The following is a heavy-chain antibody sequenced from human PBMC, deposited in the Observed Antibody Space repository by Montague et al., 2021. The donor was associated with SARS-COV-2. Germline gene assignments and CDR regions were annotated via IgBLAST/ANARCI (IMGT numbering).Heavy chain of an antibody. V-gene: IGHV4-61*02. J-gene: IGHJ6*02. CDR2: ISTSGNT. CDR3: ARDTEVEIRTYSYYKMDV. Sequence: TLSLTCTVSGDSVNSGNYYWSWIRQPAGKRLEWTGRISTSGNTNYNPSLKSRLSILVDTSKNQFSLNLRSVTAADTAVYYCARDTEVEIRTYSYYKMDVWGLGTTVTVSS. D-gene: IGHD2-21*01. CDR1: GDSVNSGNYY.